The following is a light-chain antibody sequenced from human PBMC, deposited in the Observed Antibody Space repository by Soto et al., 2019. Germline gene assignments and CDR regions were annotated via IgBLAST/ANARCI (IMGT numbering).Light chain of an antibody. CDR2: RAS. Sequence: VMTQSPATLSVSPGERATLSCRASQTIGSNVAWYQQRPGQAPRLLISRASIRATGVPAGFTGSGSGTEFTLTVSSLQSEDSAVYYCQQYYHWPPFTFGQGTKVEIK. CDR1: QTIGSN. V-gene: IGKV3-15*01. J-gene: IGKJ2*01. CDR3: QQYYHWPPFT.